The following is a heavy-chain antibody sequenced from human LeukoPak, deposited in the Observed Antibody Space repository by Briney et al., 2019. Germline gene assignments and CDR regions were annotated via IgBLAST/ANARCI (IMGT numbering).Heavy chain of an antibody. CDR1: GGSISSYY. J-gene: IGHJ5*02. D-gene: IGHD3-10*01. V-gene: IGHV4-4*07. CDR2: INASGNT. Sequence: SETLSLTCTVSGGSISSYYWSWVRQPAGKGLEWIGRINASGNTNYNPSLKSRVTISVDTSKNQFSLKLSSVTAADTAVYYCARVHSTVTYYYGSGSFRAQFDPWGQGTLVTVSS. CDR3: ARVHSTVTYYYGSGSFRAQFDP.